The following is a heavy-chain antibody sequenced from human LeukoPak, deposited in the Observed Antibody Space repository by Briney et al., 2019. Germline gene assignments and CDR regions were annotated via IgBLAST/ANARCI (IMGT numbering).Heavy chain of an antibody. J-gene: IGHJ3*01. Sequence: PGGSLRLSCAASGFTFSSYEMNWVRQAPGKGLEGISYITNSGNTIYYADSVKGRFTISRDDAKNSLYLQMNSLRAEDTAVYYCARPRITVFGVVPWAFDVSGEGTMVTVSS. CDR2: ITNSGNTI. V-gene: IGHV3-48*03. CDR1: GFTFSSYE. D-gene: IGHD3-3*01. CDR3: ARPRITVFGVVPWAFDV.